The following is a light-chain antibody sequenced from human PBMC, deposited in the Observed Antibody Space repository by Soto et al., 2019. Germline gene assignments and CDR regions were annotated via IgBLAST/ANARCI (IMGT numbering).Light chain of an antibody. J-gene: IGKJ1*01. CDR3: QHYHSSPWS. CDR2: KAS. CDR1: QSVNNY. V-gene: IGKV1-5*03. Sequence: IQISRSPSALSACVGDRVTITCRASQSVNNYLAWYQQKPGKAPKLLIYKASSLESGVPSRFSGSGSGTEFTLTISSLQPDDFATYYCQHYHSSPWSFGQGTKVDIK.